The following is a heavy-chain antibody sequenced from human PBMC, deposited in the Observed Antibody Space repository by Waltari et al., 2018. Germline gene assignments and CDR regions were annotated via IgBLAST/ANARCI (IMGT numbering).Heavy chain of an antibody. CDR3: ARVWPTSFDP. J-gene: IGHJ5*02. D-gene: IGHD3-16*01. Sequence: DVRLVESWGCLVQRGGSLKLSCAASGFSFANYEMTWVRQAPGKGVVCRTYIGSRCRTTELADRVRGRVTVSRADSKNLLDLQMHRLRVDDTALEYGARVWPTSFDPGGQGDLVTVS. CDR1: GFSFANYE. V-gene: IGHV3-48*03. CDR2: IGSRCRTT.